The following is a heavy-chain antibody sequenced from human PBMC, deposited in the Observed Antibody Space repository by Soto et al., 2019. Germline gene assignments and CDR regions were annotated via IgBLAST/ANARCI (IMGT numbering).Heavy chain of an antibody. V-gene: IGHV3-30-3*01. CDR1: GFTFSSYA. D-gene: IGHD6-19*01. CDR2: ISYDGSNK. CDR3: ARDQQAVADDYFDY. J-gene: IGHJ4*02. Sequence: QVQLVESGGGVVQPGRSLRLSCAASGFTFSSYAMHWVRQAPGKGLEWVAVISYDGSNKYYADSVKGRFTISRDNSKNPLYLQMNSLRAEDTAVYYCARDQQAVADDYFDYWGQGTLVTVSS.